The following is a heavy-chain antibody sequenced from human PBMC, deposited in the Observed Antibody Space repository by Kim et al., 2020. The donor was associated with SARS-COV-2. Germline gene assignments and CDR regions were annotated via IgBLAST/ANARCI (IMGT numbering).Heavy chain of an antibody. J-gene: IGHJ2*01. CDR2: IYYSGST. CDR3: ARGDSGYDWGDWYFDL. Sequence: SETLSLTCTVSGGSISSYYWSWIRQPPGKGLEWIGYIYYSGSTNYNPSLKSRVTISVDTSKNQFSLKLSSVTAADTAVYYCARGDSGYDWGDWYFDLWGRGTLVTASS. D-gene: IGHD5-12*01. CDR1: GGSISSYY. V-gene: IGHV4-59*01.